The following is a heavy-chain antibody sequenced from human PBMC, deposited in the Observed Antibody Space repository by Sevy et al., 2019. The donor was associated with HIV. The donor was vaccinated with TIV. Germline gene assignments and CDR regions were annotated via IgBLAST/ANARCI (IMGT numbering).Heavy chain of an antibody. J-gene: IGHJ4*02. Sequence: GGSLRLSCAASGFTFSSYAMHWVRQAPGKGLEWVAVISYDGSNKYYADSVKGRFTIARDNSKITLYLQMNRLRAEDTAVYYCARVADYGDYVFDYWGQGTLVTVSS. CDR2: ISYDGSNK. D-gene: IGHD4-17*01. CDR3: ARVADYGDYVFDY. CDR1: GFTFSSYA. V-gene: IGHV3-30-3*01.